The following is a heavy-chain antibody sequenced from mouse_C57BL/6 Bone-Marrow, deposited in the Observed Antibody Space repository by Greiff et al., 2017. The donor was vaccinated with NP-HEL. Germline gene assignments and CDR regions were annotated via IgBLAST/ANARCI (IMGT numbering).Heavy chain of an antibody. J-gene: IGHJ2*01. CDR1: GFTFSDYY. V-gene: IGHV5-12*01. CDR3: ARLHYYDYDVEYFDY. CDR2: ISNGGGST. D-gene: IGHD2-4*01. Sequence: EVKVEESGGGLVQPGGSLKLSCAASGFTFSDYYMYWVRQTPEKRLEWVAYISNGGGSTYYPDTVKGRFTISRDNAKNTLYLQMSRLKSEDTAMYYCARLHYYDYDVEYFDYWGQGTTLTVSS.